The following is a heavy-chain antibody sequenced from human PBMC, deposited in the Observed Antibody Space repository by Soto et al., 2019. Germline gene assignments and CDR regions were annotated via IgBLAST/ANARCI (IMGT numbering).Heavy chain of an antibody. D-gene: IGHD1-7*01. CDR2: TYYRSKWYN. J-gene: IGHJ3*01. CDR1: GDSVSSNSAA. CDR3: ARDTYPELRSALDL. Sequence: SQTLSLTCAISGDSVSSNSAAWNWIRQSPSRGLGWLGMTYYRSKWYNDYAVSVKSRITIKPDTSKNQLSLQLNSVTPEDTAVYYCARDTYPELRSALDLWGQGTMVTVSS. V-gene: IGHV6-1*01.